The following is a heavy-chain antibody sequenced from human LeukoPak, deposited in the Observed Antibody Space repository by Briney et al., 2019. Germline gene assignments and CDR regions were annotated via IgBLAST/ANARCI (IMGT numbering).Heavy chain of an antibody. CDR2: IYPGDSDT. D-gene: IGHD3-9*01. J-gene: IGHJ4*02. CDR1: GYSFTSYW. CDR3: ARLPLTAYDILTGYYNGPFDY. V-gene: IGHV5-51*01. Sequence: GESLKISCKGSGYSFTSYWIGRVRQMPGKGLEWMGIIYPGDSDTRYSPSFQGQVTISADKSISTAYLQWSSLKAPDTAMYYCARLPLTAYDILTGYYNGPFDYWGQGTLVTVSS.